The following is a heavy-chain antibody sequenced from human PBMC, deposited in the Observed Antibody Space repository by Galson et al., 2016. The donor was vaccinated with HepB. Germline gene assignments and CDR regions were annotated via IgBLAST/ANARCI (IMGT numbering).Heavy chain of an antibody. Sequence: SLRLSCAASGITFSRYWMHWVRQAPRKGLVWVSRINPDGGSANYADSVKGRFTIYRDNAKNMLYLQMNSLRAEDTAVYFCASGYFYTYLGAYWGQGTPVTVSS. CDR2: INPDGGSA. J-gene: IGHJ4*02. CDR1: GITFSRYW. CDR3: ASGYFYTYLGAY. V-gene: IGHV3-74*01. D-gene: IGHD2-15*01.